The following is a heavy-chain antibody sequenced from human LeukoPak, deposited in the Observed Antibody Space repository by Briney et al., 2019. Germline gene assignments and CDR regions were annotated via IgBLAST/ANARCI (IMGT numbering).Heavy chain of an antibody. CDR2: ISYDGSNK. CDR1: GFTFSSYG. V-gene: IGHV3-30*18. CDR3: AKAPRSRDYYYYGMDV. Sequence: GGSLRLSCAASGFTFSSYGMHWVRQAPGKGLEWVAVISYDGSNKYYADSVKGRFTISRDNSKNTLYLQMNSLRAEDTAVYYCAKAPRSRDYYYYGMDVWGQGTTVTVSS. J-gene: IGHJ6*02.